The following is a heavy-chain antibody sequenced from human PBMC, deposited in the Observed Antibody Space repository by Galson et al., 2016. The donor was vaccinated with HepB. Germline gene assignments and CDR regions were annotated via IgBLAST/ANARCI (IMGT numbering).Heavy chain of an antibody. V-gene: IGHV3-53*01. CDR3: ARHPQNNL. D-gene: IGHD1/OR15-1a*01. CDR2: IYSGGRT. CDR1: GFTVSNNY. Sequence: SLRLPCAASGFTVSNNYMSWVRQAPGKGLEGVSVIYSGGRTYYTDSVKGRFTISRDSSKNTLYLQMNSLRAEDTAVYYCARHPQNNLWGQGTLVTVSS. J-gene: IGHJ4*02.